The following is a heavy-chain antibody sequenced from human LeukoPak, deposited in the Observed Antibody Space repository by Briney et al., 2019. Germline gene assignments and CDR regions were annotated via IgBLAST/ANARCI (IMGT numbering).Heavy chain of an antibody. J-gene: IGHJ4*02. V-gene: IGHV4-4*07. D-gene: IGHD1-26*01. CDR2: IYSRGST. CDR3: ARGGGGSSPYDY. Sequence: PSETLSLTCTVSGGSISSHYWSWIRQPAGKGLECIGGIYSRGSTNYNPSLRSRVTTSVDTSKNQFSLKLSSVTAADTAVYYCARGGGGSSPYDYWGQGTLLTVSS. CDR1: GGSISSHY.